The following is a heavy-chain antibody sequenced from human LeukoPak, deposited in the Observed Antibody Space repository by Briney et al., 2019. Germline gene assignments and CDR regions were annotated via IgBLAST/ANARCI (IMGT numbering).Heavy chain of an antibody. Sequence: SETLSLTCTVSGGSISSYYWSWIRQPPGKGLEWIGYIYYSGSTNYNPSLKSRVTISVDTSKNQFSLKLSSVTAADTAVYYCASRMGYSYGPYYFDYWGQGTLVTVSS. CDR3: ASRMGYSYGPYYFDY. CDR1: GGSISSYY. J-gene: IGHJ4*02. D-gene: IGHD5-18*01. V-gene: IGHV4-59*01. CDR2: IYYSGST.